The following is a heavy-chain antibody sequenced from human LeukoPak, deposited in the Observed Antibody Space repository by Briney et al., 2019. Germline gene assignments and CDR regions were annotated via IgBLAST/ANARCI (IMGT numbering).Heavy chain of an antibody. CDR2: IYYRGST. Sequence: PSETLSLTCSVSGDSIRSFYWSWIRQVPGKGLEWIGYIYYRGSTHSNPSLQSRVTISGDTSKNQLSLRLSSVTAADTAVYYCARRAVVVLSPEWYFDLWGRGTPVTVSS. CDR3: ARRAVVVLSPEWYFDL. J-gene: IGHJ2*01. CDR1: GDSIRSFY. D-gene: IGHD2-15*01. V-gene: IGHV4-59*08.